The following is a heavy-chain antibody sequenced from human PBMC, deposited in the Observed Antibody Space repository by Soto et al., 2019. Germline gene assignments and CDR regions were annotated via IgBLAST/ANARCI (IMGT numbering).Heavy chain of an antibody. V-gene: IGHV1-2*04. CDR3: AREPPYYSPGDYYYYGMDV. CDR2: INPKSGGT. D-gene: IGHD1-26*01. Sequence: QVQLVQSGAEVKKPGASVKVSCKASGYTFTGYYMHWVRQAPGQGLEWMGWINPKSGGTNYAQKFQGWATLTRDTPIITAYMELSRLRSDDTAVYYCAREPPYYSPGDYYYYGMDVWGQGTTVTVSS. CDR1: GYTFTGYY. J-gene: IGHJ6*02.